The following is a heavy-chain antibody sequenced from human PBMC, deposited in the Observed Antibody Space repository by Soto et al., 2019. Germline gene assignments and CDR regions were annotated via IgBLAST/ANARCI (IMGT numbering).Heavy chain of an antibody. CDR1: GGSISSGGYY. V-gene: IGHV4-31*03. CDR3: ARDQFSMVRGVIYYYYGMDV. J-gene: IGHJ6*02. D-gene: IGHD3-10*01. CDR2: IYYSGST. Sequence: SETLSLTCTVSGGSISSGGYYWSWIRQHPGKGLEWIGYIYYSGSTYYNPSLKSRVTISVDTSKNQFSLKLSSVTAADTAVYYCARDQFSMVRGVIYYYYGMDVWGQGTTVTVSS.